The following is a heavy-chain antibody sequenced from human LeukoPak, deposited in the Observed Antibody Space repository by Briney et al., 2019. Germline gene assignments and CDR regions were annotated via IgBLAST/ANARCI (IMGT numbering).Heavy chain of an antibody. CDR3: ARDRGYGGNRPETFDI. CDR1: GGTFSSYA. D-gene: IGHD4-23*01. V-gene: IGHV1-69*05. J-gene: IGHJ3*02. CDR2: IIPIFGTA. Sequence: SVKVSCKASGGTFSSYAISWVRQAPGQGLEWMGGIIPIFGTANYAQKFQGRVTITTDESTSTAYMELSSLRSEDTAVYYCARDRGYGGNRPETFDIWGQGTMVTVSS.